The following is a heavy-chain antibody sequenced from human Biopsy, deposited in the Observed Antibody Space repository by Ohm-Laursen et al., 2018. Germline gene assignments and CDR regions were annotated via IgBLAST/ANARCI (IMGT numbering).Heavy chain of an antibody. J-gene: IGHJ2*01. CDR3: ARGVPHYDGSGFPLAGYWYFDL. Sequence: TLSLTCTVSGGSIGGGEYYWNWIRQHPGKGLEWIGLISYSGTTFYNPSLESLLTISIDTSKNHFSLNLRSVTAADTAVYCCARGVPHYDGSGFPLAGYWYFDLWGRGTLVTVSS. CDR1: GGSIGGGEYY. D-gene: IGHD3-22*01. CDR2: ISYSGTT. V-gene: IGHV4-31*01.